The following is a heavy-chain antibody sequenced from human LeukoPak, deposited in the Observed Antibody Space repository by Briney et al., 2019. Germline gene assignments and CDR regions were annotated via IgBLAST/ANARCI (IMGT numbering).Heavy chain of an antibody. CDR1: GFTFSSYH. CDR3: AKDYEWSLDY. V-gene: IGHV3-30*02. Sequence: GGSLRLSCAASGFTFSSYHMHWVRQAPGKGLEWVAFIRNGESDKYYADSVKGRFTISRDNSKNTLYVQMNSLRVEDTAVYYCAKDYEWSLDYWGQGTLVTVSS. CDR2: IRNGESDK. J-gene: IGHJ4*02. D-gene: IGHD3-3*01.